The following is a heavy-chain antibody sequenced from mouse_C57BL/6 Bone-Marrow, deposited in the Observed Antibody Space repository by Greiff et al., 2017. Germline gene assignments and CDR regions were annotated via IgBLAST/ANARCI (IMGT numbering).Heavy chain of an antibody. CDR3: ARGYDYDYAMDY. V-gene: IGHV1-39*01. D-gene: IGHD2-4*01. CDR1: GYSFTDYN. CDR2: INPNYGTT. J-gene: IGHJ4*01. Sequence: EVQLPQSGPELVQPGASVKISCKASGYSFTDYNMNWVKQSNGTSLEWIGVINPNYGTTSYNQKFKGKATLTVDQSSRTAYMQLNSLTSEDSAVYYCARGYDYDYAMDYWGQGTSVTVSS.